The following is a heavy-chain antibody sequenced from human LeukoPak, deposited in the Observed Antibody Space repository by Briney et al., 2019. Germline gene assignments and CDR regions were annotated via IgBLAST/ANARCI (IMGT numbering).Heavy chain of an antibody. CDR1: GGSISSYY. D-gene: IGHD6-19*01. CDR2: IYTSGST. V-gene: IGHV4-4*07. J-gene: IGHJ4*02. Sequence: PSETLSLTCTVSGGSISSYYWSWIRQPAGKGLGWIGRIYTSGSTNYNPSLKSRVTMSVDTSKNQFSLKLSSVTAADTAVYYCARDRPLYSSGWSTFDYWGQGTLVTVSS. CDR3: ARDRPLYSSGWSTFDY.